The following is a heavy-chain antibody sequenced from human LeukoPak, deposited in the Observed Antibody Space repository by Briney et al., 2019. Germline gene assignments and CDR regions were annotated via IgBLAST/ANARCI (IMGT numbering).Heavy chain of an antibody. Sequence: GGSLRLSCAASGFTFNNYAMSWVRQAAGKGLEWVSYISSSGSTIYYADSVKGRFTISRDNAKNSLYLQMNSLRAEDTAVYYCARDDYYGSGRGYYYMDVWGKGTTVTISS. V-gene: IGHV3-48*03. J-gene: IGHJ6*03. CDR3: ARDDYYGSGRGYYYMDV. CDR2: ISSSGSTI. CDR1: GFTFNNYA. D-gene: IGHD3-10*01.